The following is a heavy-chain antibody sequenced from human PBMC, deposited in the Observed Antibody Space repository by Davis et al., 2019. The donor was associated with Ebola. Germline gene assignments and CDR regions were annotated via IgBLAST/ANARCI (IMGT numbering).Heavy chain of an antibody. CDR2: ISAYNGNT. V-gene: IGHV1-18*01. D-gene: IGHD3-22*01. J-gene: IGHJ4*02. CDR1: GYTFTSYG. CDR3: AGDPAGVYDSSGPFDY. Sequence: AASVKVSCKASGYTFTSYGISWVRQAPGQGLEWMGWISAYNGNTNYAQKLQGRVTMTTDTSTSTAYMELRSLRSDDTAVYYCAGDPAGVYDSSGPFDYWGQGTLVTVSS.